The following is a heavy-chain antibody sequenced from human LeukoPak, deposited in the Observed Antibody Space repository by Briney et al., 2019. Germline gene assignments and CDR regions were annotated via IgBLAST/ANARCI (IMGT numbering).Heavy chain of an antibody. Sequence: ETLSLTCAVYGGSFSGYYWSWIRQPPGKGLEWIGEINHSGSTNYNPSLKSRVTISVDTSKNQFSLKLSSVTAADTAVYYCARVRPVWVIAVAGPFDYWGQGTLVTVSS. CDR2: INHSGST. D-gene: IGHD6-19*01. V-gene: IGHV4-34*01. CDR3: ARVRPVWVIAVAGPFDY. CDR1: GGSFSGYY. J-gene: IGHJ4*02.